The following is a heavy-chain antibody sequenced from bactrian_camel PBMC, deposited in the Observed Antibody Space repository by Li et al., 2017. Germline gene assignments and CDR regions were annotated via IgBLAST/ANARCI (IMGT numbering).Heavy chain of an antibody. CDR3: ARTTGYSDCRDWTAGFGN. CDR2: ISGGGST. CDR1: GFTFSSYS. Sequence: QVQLVESGGGAVQPGGSLTLSCAASGFTFSSYSMTWVRQAPGKGLEWVSVISGGGSTYYADSVKGRLTISRDNAKNTLYLQLNSLKPEDTAIYYCARTTGYSDCRDWTAGFGNWGQGTQVTVS. V-gene: IGHV3S1*01. J-gene: IGHJ6*01. D-gene: IGHD4*01.